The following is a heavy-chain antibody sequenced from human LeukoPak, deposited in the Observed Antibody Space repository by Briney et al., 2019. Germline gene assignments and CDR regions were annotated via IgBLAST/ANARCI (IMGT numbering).Heavy chain of an antibody. CDR3: AKDGHSSGWYDPHGHYYYYMDV. CDR1: GFTFSSYG. CDR2: ISGSGGST. D-gene: IGHD6-19*01. V-gene: IGHV3-23*01. J-gene: IGHJ6*03. Sequence: TGGSLRLSCAASGFTFSSYGMSWVRQAPGKGLEWVSAISGSGGSTYYADSVKGRFTISRDNSKNTLYLQMNSLRAEDTAVYYCAKDGHSSGWYDPHGHYYYYMDVWGKGTTVTISS.